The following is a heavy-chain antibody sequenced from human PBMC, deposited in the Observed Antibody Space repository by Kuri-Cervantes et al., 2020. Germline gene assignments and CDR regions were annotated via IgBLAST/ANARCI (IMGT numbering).Heavy chain of an antibody. CDR2: INHSGST. CDR1: GGSISSGGYY. J-gene: IGHJ4*02. D-gene: IGHD1-26*01. Sequence: SETLSLTCTVSGGSISSGGYYWSWIRQPPGKGLEWIGEINHSGSTNYNPSPKSRVTISVDTSKNQFSLKLSSVTAADTAVYYCNLVGATTKIRTLDYWGQGTLVTVSS. V-gene: IGHV4-39*07. CDR3: NLVGATTKIRTLDY.